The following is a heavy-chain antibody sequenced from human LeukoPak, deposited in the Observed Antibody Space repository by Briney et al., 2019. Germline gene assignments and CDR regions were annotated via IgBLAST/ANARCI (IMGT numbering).Heavy chain of an antibody. J-gene: IGHJ4*02. V-gene: IGHV3-48*04. Sequence: PGGSLRLSCAASGFTFSSYSMNWVRQAPGKGLEWVSYIRTSSSTIYYADSVKGRFTISRDNAKNSLYLQMNSLRAEDTAVYYCARAEMATGFDYWGQGTLVTVSS. CDR2: IRTSSSTI. D-gene: IGHD5-24*01. CDR3: ARAEMATGFDY. CDR1: GFTFSSYS.